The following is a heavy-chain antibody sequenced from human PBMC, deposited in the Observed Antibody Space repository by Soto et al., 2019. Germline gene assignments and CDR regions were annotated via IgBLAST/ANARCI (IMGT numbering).Heavy chain of an antibody. V-gene: IGHV3-7*01. CDR3: AREEDDYGDSQYYMDV. CDR2: IKQDGSEK. J-gene: IGHJ6*03. Sequence: PGGSLRLSCAASGFTFSSYWMSWVRQAPGKGLEWVANIKQDGSEKYYVDSVKGRFTISRDNAKNSLYLQMNSLRAEDTAVYYCAREEDDYGDSQYYMDVWGKGTTVTVSS. CDR1: GFTFSSYW. D-gene: IGHD4-17*01.